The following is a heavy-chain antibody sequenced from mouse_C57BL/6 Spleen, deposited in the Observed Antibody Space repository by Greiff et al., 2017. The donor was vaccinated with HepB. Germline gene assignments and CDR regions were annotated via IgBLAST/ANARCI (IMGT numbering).Heavy chain of an antibody. CDR3: ATPYYYGSSYSFAY. D-gene: IGHD1-1*01. V-gene: IGHV2-6*03. Sequence: VKLMESGPGLVAPSQSLSITCTVSGFSLTSYGVHWVRQPPGKGLEWLVVIWSDGSTTYNSALKSRLSISKDNSKSQVFLKMNSLQTDDTAMYYCATPYYYGSSYSFAYWGQGTLVTVSA. CDR2: IWSDGST. CDR1: GFSLTSYG. J-gene: IGHJ3*01.